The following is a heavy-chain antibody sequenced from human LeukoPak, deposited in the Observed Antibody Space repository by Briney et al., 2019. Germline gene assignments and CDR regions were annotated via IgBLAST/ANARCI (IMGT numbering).Heavy chain of an antibody. CDR2: IYPGDSDT. CDR3: ARLYKTTFSWRFAY. Sequence: GESLKISCQASGFNFISSWIGWVRQMPGKGLEWMGLIYPGDSDTRYSPSFQGHVAISADKSTNTAYLQWSSLQASDTAIYFCARLYKTTFSWRFAYWGQGTLVTVSS. V-gene: IGHV5-51*01. D-gene: IGHD6-13*01. CDR1: GFNFISSW. J-gene: IGHJ4*02.